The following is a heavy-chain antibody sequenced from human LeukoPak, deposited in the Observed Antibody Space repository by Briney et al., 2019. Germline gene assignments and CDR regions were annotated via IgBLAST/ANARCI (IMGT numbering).Heavy chain of an antibody. CDR1: GGSISSYY. D-gene: IGHD4-11*01. CDR2: IYTSGST. V-gene: IGHV4-4*07. J-gene: IGHJ4*02. CDR3: ARHSYSNLPPPYYFDY. Sequence: ASETLSLTCTVSGGSISSYYWSWIRQPAGKGLEWIGRIYTSGSTNYNPSLKSRVTMSVDTSKNQFSLKLSSVTAADTAVYYCARHSYSNLPPPYYFDYWGQGTLVTVSS.